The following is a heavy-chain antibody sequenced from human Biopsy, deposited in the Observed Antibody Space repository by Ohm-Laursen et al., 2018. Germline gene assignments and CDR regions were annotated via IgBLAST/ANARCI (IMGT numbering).Heavy chain of an antibody. CDR3: ATKLTGYFHH. J-gene: IGHJ1*01. D-gene: IGHD3-9*01. Sequence: SVKVSCKAPGGAFRSHTITWVRQAPGQGLEWVGNTTPVFGAVNYARKLQGRVTITADESMAIGHLEVSSLRVDDTAVYYCATKLTGYFHHWGQGTLVIVSS. CDR1: GGAFRSHT. CDR2: TTPVFGAV. V-gene: IGHV1-69*13.